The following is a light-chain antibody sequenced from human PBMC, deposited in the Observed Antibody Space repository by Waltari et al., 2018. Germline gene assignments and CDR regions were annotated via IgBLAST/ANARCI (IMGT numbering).Light chain of an antibody. Sequence: GDRVTVTCRASQGINKELNWYQQKPGKAPTLLIYAASSLQTGVSSRFSGSGSGTDFTLTISSLQPEDVATYYCQQDYTTPYSFGQGTKVEIK. CDR2: AAS. CDR3: QQDYTTPYS. V-gene: IGKV1-27*01. J-gene: IGKJ2*03. CDR1: QGINKE.